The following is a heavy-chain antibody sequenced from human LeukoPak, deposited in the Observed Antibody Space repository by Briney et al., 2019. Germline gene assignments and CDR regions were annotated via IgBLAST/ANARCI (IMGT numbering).Heavy chain of an antibody. D-gene: IGHD2-2*01. V-gene: IGHV4-39*01. CDR3: ARRKELPAARRLGAFDI. J-gene: IGHJ3*02. CDR1: GGSISSSSYY. CDR2: IYYSGST. Sequence: SETLSLTCTVSGGSISSSSYYWGWIRQPPGKGLEWIGSIYYSGSTYYNPSLKSRVTISVDTSKNQFSLKLSSVTAADTAVYYCARRKELPAARRLGAFDIWGQGTMVTVSS.